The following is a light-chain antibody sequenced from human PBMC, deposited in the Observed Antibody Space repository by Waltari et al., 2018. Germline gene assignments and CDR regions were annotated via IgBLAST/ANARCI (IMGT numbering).Light chain of an antibody. CDR2: GAS. J-gene: IGKJ1*01. CDR3: QPYDDSPPWT. V-gene: IGKV3-20*01. CDR1: QSVTSSY. Sequence: EIVFTQSPGTLSLSPGERATLSCRASQSVTSSYLAWYQQKPGQSPRLLIYGASSRATGIPDRFSGSGSGTDFTLTISRLEPEDFAVYYCQPYDDSPPWTFGQGTKVEIK.